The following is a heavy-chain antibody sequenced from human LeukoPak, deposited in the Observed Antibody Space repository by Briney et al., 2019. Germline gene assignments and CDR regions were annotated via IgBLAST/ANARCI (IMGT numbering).Heavy chain of an antibody. D-gene: IGHD5-24*01. CDR2: IYTSGST. CDR3: ARQVAMATIDAFDI. J-gene: IGHJ3*02. CDR1: GGSISSGSYY. Sequence: SETLSLTCTVSGGSISSGSYYWSWIRQPAGKGLEWIGRIYTSGSTIYNPSLKSRVTISVDTSKNQFSLKLSSVTAADTAVYYCARQVAMATIDAFDIWGQGTMVTVSS. V-gene: IGHV4-61*02.